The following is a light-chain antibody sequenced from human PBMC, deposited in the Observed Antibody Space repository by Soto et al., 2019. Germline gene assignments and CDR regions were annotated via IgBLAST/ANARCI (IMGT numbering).Light chain of an antibody. J-gene: IGKJ4*01. V-gene: IGKV3-20*01. CDR1: QSVSSNF. CDR2: GAS. Sequence: EIVLTQSPGTLSLSPGERATLSCRASQSVSSNFLAWYQQKPGQAPRLLMYGASSRATGIPDRFSGSGSGTDFTLTITILEPEDFAVYFCQQYGTSPVTFGGGTKVEIK. CDR3: QQYGTSPVT.